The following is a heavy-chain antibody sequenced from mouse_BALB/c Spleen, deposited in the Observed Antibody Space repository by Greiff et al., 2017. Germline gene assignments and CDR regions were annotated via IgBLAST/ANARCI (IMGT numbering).Heavy chain of an antibody. CDR1: GFSLTSYG. CDR3: ARDNYGSSSAMDY. Sequence: VQVVESGPGLVAPSQSLSITCTVSGFSLTSYGVHWVRQPPGKGLEWLGVIWAGGSTNYNSALMSRLSISKDNSKSQVFLKMNSLQTDDTAMYYCARDNYGSSSAMDYWGQGTSVTVSS. V-gene: IGHV2-9*02. CDR2: IWAGGST. D-gene: IGHD1-1*01. J-gene: IGHJ4*01.